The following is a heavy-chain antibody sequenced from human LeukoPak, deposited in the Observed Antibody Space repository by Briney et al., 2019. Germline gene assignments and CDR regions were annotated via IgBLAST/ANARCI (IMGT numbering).Heavy chain of an antibody. Sequence: GGSLRLSCAASGFTFSSYSMNWARQTPGKGLEWVSYISSSSSTIYYADSVKGRFTISRDNAKNSLYLQMNSLRAEDTAVYYCARDDYDFWSGDTARFDYWGQGTLVTVSS. J-gene: IGHJ4*02. V-gene: IGHV3-48*01. CDR3: ARDDYDFWSGDTARFDY. CDR1: GFTFSSYS. CDR2: ISSSSSTI. D-gene: IGHD3-3*01.